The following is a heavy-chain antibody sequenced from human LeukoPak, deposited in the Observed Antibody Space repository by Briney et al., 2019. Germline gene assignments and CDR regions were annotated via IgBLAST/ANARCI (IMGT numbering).Heavy chain of an antibody. D-gene: IGHD3-3*01. CDR1: GGSISSSSYY. CDR2: IYYSGST. Sequence: PSETLSLTCTVSGGSISSSSYYWVWIRQPPGKGLEWIGTIYYSGSTYYNPSLTSRVTISVDTSKNQFSLKLSSVTAADTAVYYCARHAFTDFWSGYYPNWFDPWGQGTPVTVSS. J-gene: IGHJ5*02. V-gene: IGHV4-39*01. CDR3: ARHAFTDFWSGYYPNWFDP.